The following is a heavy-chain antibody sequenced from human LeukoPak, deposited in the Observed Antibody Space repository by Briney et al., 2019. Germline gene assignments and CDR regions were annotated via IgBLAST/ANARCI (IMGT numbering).Heavy chain of an antibody. Sequence: GASVKDSCKASGYTFTGYYMHWVRQAPGQGLEWMGWMNPNSGNTGYAQKFQGRVTMTRNTSISTAYMELSSLRSVDTAVYYCARLSSGWYGSIDYWGQGTLVTVSS. CDR3: ARLSSGWYGSIDY. CDR1: GYTFTGYY. V-gene: IGHV1-8*02. CDR2: MNPNSGNT. D-gene: IGHD6-19*01. J-gene: IGHJ4*02.